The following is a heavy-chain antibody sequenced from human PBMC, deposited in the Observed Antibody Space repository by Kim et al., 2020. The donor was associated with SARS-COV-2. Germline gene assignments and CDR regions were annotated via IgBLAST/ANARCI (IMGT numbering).Heavy chain of an antibody. D-gene: IGHD1-26*01. CDR2: ISYDGSNK. J-gene: IGHJ6*02. Sequence: GGSLRLSCAASGFTFSSYAMHWVRQAPGKGLEWVAVISYDGSNKYYADSVKGRFTISRDNSKNTLYLQMNSLRAEDTAVYYCARAWDGWELLVAYYYYGMDVWGQGTTVTVSS. CDR1: GFTFSSYA. CDR3: ARAWDGWELLVAYYYYGMDV. V-gene: IGHV3-30*04.